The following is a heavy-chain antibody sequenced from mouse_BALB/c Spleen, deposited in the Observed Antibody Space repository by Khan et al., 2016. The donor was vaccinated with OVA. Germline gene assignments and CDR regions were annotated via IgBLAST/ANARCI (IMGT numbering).Heavy chain of an antibody. V-gene: IGHV1S81*02. Sequence: VQLQESGAELVKPGVSVKLSCKASGYTFSSYYMYWVKQRPGQGLERIGGINPNNGGPNFNEKFKTKATLTVDKSSSTAYMHLSSLTSEDSAVSYCTRAGYGNPFAYWGQGTLVTVSP. CDR3: TRAGYGNPFAY. J-gene: IGHJ3*01. D-gene: IGHD2-10*02. CDR2: INPNNGGP. CDR1: GYTFSSYY.